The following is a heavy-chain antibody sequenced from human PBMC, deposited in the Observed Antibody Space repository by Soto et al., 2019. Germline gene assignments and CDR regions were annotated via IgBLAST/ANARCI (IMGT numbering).Heavy chain of an antibody. Sequence: SENLALTCAVYGGSFSGSYWTWIRQRPGKGLEWIGEINHSGTINFNPSLKSRLTISLDKSKKHFSLKLSSVTDADTAAYYCARAYRTRVTSYRMDFWGQATTVTGSS. V-gene: IGHV4-34*01. CDR2: INHSGTI. D-gene: IGHD4-4*01. J-gene: IGHJ6*02. CDR3: ARAYRTRVTSYRMDF. CDR1: GGSFSGSY.